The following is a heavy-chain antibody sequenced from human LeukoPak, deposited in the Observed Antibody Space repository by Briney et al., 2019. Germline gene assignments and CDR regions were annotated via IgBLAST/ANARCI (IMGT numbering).Heavy chain of an antibody. J-gene: IGHJ4*02. CDR1: GGSISSSNYY. CDR2: IYYSGST. D-gene: IGHD2-2*01. V-gene: IGHV4-39*07. Sequence: SETLSLTCTVSGGSISSSNYYWGRIRQPPGKGLEWIGNIYYSGSTYYNPSLKSRVTISVGTSKNQFSLKLSSVTAADTAVYYCARDRSFRWGLVVPAAMYFDYWGQGTLVTVSS. CDR3: ARDRSFRWGLVVPAAMYFDY.